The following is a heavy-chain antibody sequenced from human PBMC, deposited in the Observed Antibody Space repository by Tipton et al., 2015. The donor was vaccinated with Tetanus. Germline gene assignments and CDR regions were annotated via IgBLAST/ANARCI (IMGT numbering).Heavy chain of an antibody. Sequence: SLRLSCEPSGFTFKIHWMSWVRQAPGKGLEWVASIKEDGSETHYIDSVKGRFTISRDNAKNSLYLQMDNLRAEDTAVYSCARGMAEASNCGGDCYSDYWGQGTLVTVSS. CDR3: ARGMAEASNCGGDCYSDY. V-gene: IGHV3-7*04. CDR2: IKEDGSET. J-gene: IGHJ4*02. D-gene: IGHD2-21*02. CDR1: GFTFKIHW.